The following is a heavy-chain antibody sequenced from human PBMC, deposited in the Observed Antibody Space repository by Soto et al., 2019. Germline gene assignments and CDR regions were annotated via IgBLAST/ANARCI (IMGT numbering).Heavy chain of an antibody. CDR3: ARDLPYSSPLGSIGGMDV. V-gene: IGHV3-7*01. Sequence: GGSLRLSCAASGFTFRSYWMSWVRQAPGKGLEWVANIKQDGSEKYYVDSVKGRFTISRDNAKNSLYLQMNSLRAEETAVYYCARDLPYSSPLGSIGGMDVWGQGTTVTVSS. J-gene: IGHJ6*02. D-gene: IGHD6-13*01. CDR2: IKQDGSEK. CDR1: GFTFRSYW.